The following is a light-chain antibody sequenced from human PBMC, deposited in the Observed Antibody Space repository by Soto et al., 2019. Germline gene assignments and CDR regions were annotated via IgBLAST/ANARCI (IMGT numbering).Light chain of an antibody. J-gene: IGLJ1*01. CDR2: DNN. Sequence: QSVLTQPPSVSAAPGQTVTISCSGSTSTIGSNYVSWYQQLPGAAPKLLIYDNNKRPSGIPDRFSGSKSGTSATPGITGLQTGDEADYFCGTWDRSLNGPYVFGPGTKVTVL. CDR1: TSTIGSNY. V-gene: IGLV1-51*01. CDR3: GTWDRSLNGPYV.